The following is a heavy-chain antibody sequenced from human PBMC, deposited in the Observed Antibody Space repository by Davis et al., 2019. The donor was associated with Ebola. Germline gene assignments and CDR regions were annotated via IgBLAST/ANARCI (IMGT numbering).Heavy chain of an antibody. CDR1: GFTFSSYA. D-gene: IGHD6-13*01. Sequence: GESLKISCAASGFTFSSYAMSWVRLAPGKGLEWVAVISYDGDNRYYADSVRGRFTISRDNAKNSLYLQMNSLRAEDTAVYYCARDAAGKDYWGKGTLVTVSS. J-gene: IGHJ4*02. CDR2: ISYDGDNR. V-gene: IGHV3-30-3*01. CDR3: ARDAAGKDY.